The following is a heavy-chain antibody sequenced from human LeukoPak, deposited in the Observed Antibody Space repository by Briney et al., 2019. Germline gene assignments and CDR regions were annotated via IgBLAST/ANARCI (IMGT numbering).Heavy chain of an antibody. V-gene: IGHV3-74*01. D-gene: IGHD6-13*01. J-gene: IGHJ4*02. CDR1: GFSFSTSW. Sequence: GGSLRLSCAASGFSFSTSWMHWVRQAPGKGLLWVSRIQSDGTTTIYADSVKGRFTISRDNSKNTLYLQMNSLRAEDTAVYYCARSGGAAAAGLGYWGQGTLVTVSS. CDR2: IQSDGTTT. CDR3: ARSGGAAAAGLGY.